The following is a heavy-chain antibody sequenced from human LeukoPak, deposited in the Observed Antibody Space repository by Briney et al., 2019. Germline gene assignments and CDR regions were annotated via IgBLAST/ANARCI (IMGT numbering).Heavy chain of an antibody. CDR3: AKGLIPVDGTYYFDY. D-gene: IGHD6-19*01. Sequence: GGSLRLSCAASGFTFSSYSMNWVRQAPGKGLEWVSSFSSSSSYIYYADSVKGRFTISRDNAKNSLYLQMNSLRAGDTAVYYCAKGLIPVDGTYYFDYWGQGTLVAVSS. J-gene: IGHJ4*02. CDR2: FSSSSSYI. V-gene: IGHV3-21*04. CDR1: GFTFSSYS.